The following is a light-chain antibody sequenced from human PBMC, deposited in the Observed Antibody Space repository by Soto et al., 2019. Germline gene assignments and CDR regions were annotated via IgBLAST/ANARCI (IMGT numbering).Light chain of an antibody. CDR1: SSNIGSNY. J-gene: IGLJ2*01. Sequence: QSVLTQPPSASGTPGQRVTISCSGSSSNIGSNYVYWYQQLPGTVPQLLIYRNNERPSGVPDRFSGSKSGTSASLAISGLRSEDEADCYCAAWDDSLSGVVFGGGTKVPVL. CDR3: AAWDDSLSGVV. V-gene: IGLV1-47*01. CDR2: RNN.